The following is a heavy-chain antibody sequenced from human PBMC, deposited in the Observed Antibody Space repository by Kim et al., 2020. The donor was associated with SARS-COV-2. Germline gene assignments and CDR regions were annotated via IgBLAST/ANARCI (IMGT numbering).Heavy chain of an antibody. CDR3: AKGGGMDV. Sequence: GGSTYYADSVKGRFTNTRDNSRSTLYLQMNSLRAEDTDVYYCAKGGGMDVWGQGTTVTVSS. J-gene: IGHJ6*02. V-gene: IGHV3-23*01. CDR2: GGST.